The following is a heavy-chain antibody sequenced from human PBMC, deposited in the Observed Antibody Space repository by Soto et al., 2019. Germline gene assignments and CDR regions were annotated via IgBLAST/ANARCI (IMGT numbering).Heavy chain of an antibody. J-gene: IGHJ6*02. CDR3: ARDSEGGGYYYYYYGMDV. CDR2: ISAYNGNT. Sequence: ASVKVSCKASGYTFNSYGISRVRQAPGQGLEWMGWISAYNGNTNYVQKFQGRVTMTTEKSTSTAYMELRSLRSDDTAVYYCARDSEGGGYYYYYYGMDVWGQGTTVTVSS. V-gene: IGHV1-18*04. D-gene: IGHD2-15*01. CDR1: GYTFNSYG.